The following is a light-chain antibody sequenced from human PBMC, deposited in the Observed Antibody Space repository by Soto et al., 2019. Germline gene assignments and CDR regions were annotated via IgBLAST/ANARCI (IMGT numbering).Light chain of an antibody. V-gene: IGLV2-8*01. J-gene: IGLJ3*02. CDR2: EVT. CDR3: SSYAGSDIWV. Sequence: QSALTQPPSASGSPGQSVAISCTGTSSDVGGYNFVSWYQQHPGKAPKVMIYEVTKRPSGVPDRFSGSKSGNTASLTVSGLQAEDEGDYYCSSYAGSDIWVFGGGTKLTVL. CDR1: SSDVGGYNF.